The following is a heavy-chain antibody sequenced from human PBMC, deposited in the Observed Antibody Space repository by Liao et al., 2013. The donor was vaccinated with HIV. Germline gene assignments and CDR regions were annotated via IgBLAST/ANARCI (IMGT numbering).Heavy chain of an antibody. V-gene: IGHV4-39*07. D-gene: IGHD3-10*01. CDR3: ARGRVTMVRGVIRNYYYYYYMDV. J-gene: IGHJ6*03. CDR2: INHIGST. Sequence: QLQLQESGPGLVKPSETLSLTCTVSGGSISSSSYYWGWIRQPPGKGLEWIGEINHIGSTNYNPSLKSRVTISVDTSKNQFSLKLSSVTAADTAVYYCARGRVTMVRGVIRNYYYYYYMDVWGKGTTVTVSS. CDR1: GGSISSSSYY.